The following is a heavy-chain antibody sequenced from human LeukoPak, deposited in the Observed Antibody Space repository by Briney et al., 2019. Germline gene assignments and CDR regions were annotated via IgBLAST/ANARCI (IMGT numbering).Heavy chain of an antibody. J-gene: IGHJ4*02. CDR3: ARGGTTREYDSSGYFAY. CDR2: INPRGGST. Sequence: ASVKVSCKASGYTFTSYYMHWMRQAPGQGPEWMGIINPRGGSTDYAQKFQGRVTMTRDTSISTAYMELSRLRSDDTAVYYCARGGTTREYDSSGYFAYWGQGTLVTVSS. CDR1: GYTFTSYY. D-gene: IGHD3-22*01. V-gene: IGHV1-2*02.